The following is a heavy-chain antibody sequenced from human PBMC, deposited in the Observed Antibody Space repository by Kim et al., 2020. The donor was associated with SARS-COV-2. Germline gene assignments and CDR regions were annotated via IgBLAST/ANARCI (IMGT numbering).Heavy chain of an antibody. CDR3: ARVSPYDSSGYFPIVGAFDI. J-gene: IGHJ3*02. CDR2: IGTAGDT. D-gene: IGHD3-22*01. Sequence: GGSLRLSCAASGFTFSSYDMHWVRQATGKGLEWVSAIGTAGDTYYPGSVKGRFTISRENAKNSLYLQMNSLRAGDTAVYYCARVSPYDSSGYFPIVGAFDIWGQGTMVTVSS. CDR1: GFTFSSYD. V-gene: IGHV3-13*01.